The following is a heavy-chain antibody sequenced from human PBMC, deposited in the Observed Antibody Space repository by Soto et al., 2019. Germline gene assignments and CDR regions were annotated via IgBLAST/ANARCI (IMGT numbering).Heavy chain of an antibody. CDR3: IKGGWLDY. J-gene: IGHJ4*02. CDR1: GFTFSTYN. Sequence: EVQLVESGGGLVQPGGSLRLSCSASGFTFSTYNMNWVRQTPGKGLEWLSDISASSDSIYYADSVKGRFIISRDNAKNSLVLQMTSVRVEGTAVYYCIKGGWLDYWGQGALVTVSS. D-gene: IGHD6-19*01. CDR2: ISASSDSI. V-gene: IGHV3-48*01.